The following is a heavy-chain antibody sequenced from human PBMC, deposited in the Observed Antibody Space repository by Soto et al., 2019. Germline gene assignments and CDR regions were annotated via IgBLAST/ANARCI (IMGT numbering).Heavy chain of an antibody. V-gene: IGHV4-59*08. CDR3: ARLEGSGSCYHRHFDY. CDR2: IYYSGST. Sequence: PSETLSLTCTVSGGSISSYYWSWIRQPPGKGLEWIGYIYYSGSTNYNPSLKSRVTISVDTSKNQFSLKVSSVTAADTAVYYCARLEGSGSCYHRHFDYWGQGTLVTVS. J-gene: IGHJ4*02. D-gene: IGHD3-10*01. CDR1: GGSISSYY.